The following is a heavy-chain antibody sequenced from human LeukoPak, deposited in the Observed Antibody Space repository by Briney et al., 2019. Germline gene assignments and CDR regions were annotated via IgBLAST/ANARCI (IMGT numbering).Heavy chain of an antibody. CDR2: IRSKTDGGTT. V-gene: IGHV3-15*05. Sequence: AGGSLRLSCAASGFTFSNAWMSWVRQAPGKGLEWVGRIRSKTDGGTTDYAAPVKGRFTISRGDSKNTLYLQMNSLRAEDTAVYYCASYDYRDYYMDVWGKGTTVTVSS. J-gene: IGHJ6*03. CDR1: GFTFSNAW. D-gene: IGHD4-11*01. CDR3: ASYDYRDYYMDV.